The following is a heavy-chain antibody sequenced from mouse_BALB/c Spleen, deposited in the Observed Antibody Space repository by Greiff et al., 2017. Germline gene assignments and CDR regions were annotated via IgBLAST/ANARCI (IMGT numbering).Heavy chain of an antibody. D-gene: IGHD4-1*01. J-gene: IGHJ2*01. Sequence: QVQLQQSGAELVRPGVSVKISCKGSGYTFTDYAMHWVKQSHAKSLEWIGVISTYYGDASYNQKFKGKATMTVDKSSSTAYMELARLTSEDSAIYYCGRGWDEGGYYFDYWGQGTTLTVSA. CDR1: GYTFTDYA. V-gene: IGHV1S137*01. CDR3: GRGWDEGGYYFDY. CDR2: ISTYYGDA.